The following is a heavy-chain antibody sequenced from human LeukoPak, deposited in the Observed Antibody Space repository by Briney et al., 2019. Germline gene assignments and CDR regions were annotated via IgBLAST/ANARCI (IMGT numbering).Heavy chain of an antibody. V-gene: IGHV3-11*04. J-gene: IGHJ4*02. D-gene: IGHD3-22*01. CDR1: GFTFSDYW. CDR3: ARLTMIAVFDY. Sequence: GGSLRLSCAASGFTFSDYWMSWVRQAPGKGLEWVSYISNSGNTIYYAGSVKGRFTIFRDNAKNSLYLQMNSLRAEDTAVYYCARLTMIAVFDYWGQGTLVTVSS. CDR2: ISNSGNTI.